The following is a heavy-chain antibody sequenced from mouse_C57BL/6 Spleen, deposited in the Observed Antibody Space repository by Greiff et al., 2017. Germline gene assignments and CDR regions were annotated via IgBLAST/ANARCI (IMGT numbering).Heavy chain of an antibody. V-gene: IGHV1-81*01. CDR1: GYTFTSYG. J-gene: IGHJ1*03. CDR2: IYPRSGNT. Sequence: QVQLQQSGAELARPGASVKLSCKASGYTFTSYGISWVKQRTGQGLEWIGEIYPRSGNTYYNEKFKGKATLTADKSSSTAYMELRSLTSEDSAVYYCAKPSYDGYYGYCEVWGTGTTVTVAS. CDR3: AKPSYDGYYGYCEV. D-gene: IGHD2-3*01.